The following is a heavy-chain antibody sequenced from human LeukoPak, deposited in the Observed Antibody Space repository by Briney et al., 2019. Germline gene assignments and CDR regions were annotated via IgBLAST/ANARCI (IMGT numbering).Heavy chain of an antibody. J-gene: IGHJ6*02. CDR1: GGTFSSYG. CDR3: ARETVTTDYYYGMHV. Sequence: GASVKVCCKASGGTFSSYGISWVRQAPGQGLEWMGRIIPIFGIANYAQKFQGRVTITADKSTSTAYMELSSLRSEDTAVYYCARETVTTDYYYGMHVWGQGTTVTVSS. D-gene: IGHD4-17*01. CDR2: IIPIFGIA. V-gene: IGHV1-69*04.